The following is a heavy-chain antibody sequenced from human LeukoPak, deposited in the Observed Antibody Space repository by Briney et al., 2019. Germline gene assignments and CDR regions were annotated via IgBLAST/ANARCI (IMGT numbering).Heavy chain of an antibody. Sequence: GESLKISCQGSGYSFTNYWISWVRQMSGKGLEWMGRIDPDDSYTKDSPSFQGHVTISVDNSISTAYMQWSSLKASDTAMYYCARHAGDGGASDIWGQGTMVTVSS. J-gene: IGHJ3*02. CDR3: ARHAGDGGASDI. D-gene: IGHD3-10*01. CDR1: GYSFTNYW. V-gene: IGHV5-10-1*01. CDR2: IDPDDSYT.